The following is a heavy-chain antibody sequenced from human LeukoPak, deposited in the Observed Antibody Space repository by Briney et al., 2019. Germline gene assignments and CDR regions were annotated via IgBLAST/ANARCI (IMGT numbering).Heavy chain of an antibody. Sequence: PSETLSLTCTVSGYSISSGYYWGWVRQSPGKGLEWIGRIWHSGSTSYNPSLKSRVTMSLDTSSNQFFLKLNSVTAADTAVYYCARSEQWLVPLDHWGQGTLVTVSS. D-gene: IGHD6-19*01. V-gene: IGHV4-38-2*02. J-gene: IGHJ4*02. CDR3: ARSEQWLVPLDH. CDR2: IWHSGST. CDR1: GYSISSGYY.